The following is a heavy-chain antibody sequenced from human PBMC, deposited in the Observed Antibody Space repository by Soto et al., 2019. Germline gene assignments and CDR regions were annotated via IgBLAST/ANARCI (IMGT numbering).Heavy chain of an antibody. CDR3: ARDFAPPPTVVKERNAFDI. Sequence: ASVKVSCKASGYTFTSYAMHWVRQAPGQRLEWMGWINAGNGNTKYSQKFQGRVTITRDTSASTAYMELSSLRSEDTAVYYCARDFAPPPTVVKERNAFDIWGQGTMVTVSS. V-gene: IGHV1-3*01. CDR2: INAGNGNT. J-gene: IGHJ3*02. D-gene: IGHD4-17*01. CDR1: GYTFTSYA.